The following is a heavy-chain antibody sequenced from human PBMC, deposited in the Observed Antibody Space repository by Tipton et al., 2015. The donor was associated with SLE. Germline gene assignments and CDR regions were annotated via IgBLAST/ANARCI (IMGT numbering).Heavy chain of an antibody. CDR3: ARAGGSGGSCAY. Sequence: QVQLVQSGAEVKKPGSSVKVSCKASGGTFSSYVISWVRQAPGQGLEWMGWISAYNGNTNLAHGRVTLTTDTSTSTAYMELWSLTSDDTAVYYCARAGGSGGSCAYWGQGTLVTVSS. V-gene: IGHV1-18*01. CDR1: GGTFSSYV. D-gene: IGHD2-15*01. CDR2: ISAYNGNT. J-gene: IGHJ4*02.